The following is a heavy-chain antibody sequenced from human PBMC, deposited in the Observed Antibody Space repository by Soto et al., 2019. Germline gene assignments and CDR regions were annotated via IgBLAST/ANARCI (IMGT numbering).Heavy chain of an antibody. J-gene: IGHJ6*02. D-gene: IGHD6-13*01. CDR1: GFTFSSYG. CDR3: ARDRVGQQLVHVYYYDGMDV. V-gene: IGHV3-33*01. Sequence: QVQLVESGGGVVQPGRSLRLSCAASGFTFSSYGMHWVRQAPGKGLEWVAVIWYDGSNKYYADSVKGRFTISRDNSKNTLYLQMNSLRAEDTAVYYCARDRVGQQLVHVYYYDGMDVLGQGTTVTVSS. CDR2: IWYDGSNK.